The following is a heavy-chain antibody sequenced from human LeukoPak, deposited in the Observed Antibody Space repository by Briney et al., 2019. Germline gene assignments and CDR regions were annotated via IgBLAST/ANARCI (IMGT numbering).Heavy chain of an antibody. Sequence: PGGSLRLSCAASGFTFDDYAMHWVRQAPGKGLEWVSLISWDGGSTYYADSVKGRFTISRDNSKNSLYLQMNSLRAEDTALYYCAKDGGAAGYYYMDVWGKGTTVTVSS. V-gene: IGHV3-43D*03. D-gene: IGHD6-19*01. CDR1: GFTFDDYA. J-gene: IGHJ6*03. CDR2: ISWDGGST. CDR3: AKDGGAAGYYYMDV.